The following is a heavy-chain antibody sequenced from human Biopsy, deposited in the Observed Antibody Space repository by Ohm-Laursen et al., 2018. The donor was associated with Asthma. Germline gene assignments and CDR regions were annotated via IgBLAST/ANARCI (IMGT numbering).Heavy chain of an antibody. CDR2: HDHEEGGT. D-gene: IGHD4-17*01. CDR3: ASDFPKDYVRYNFQF. J-gene: IGHJ4*02. Sequence: GASVKVSCKISGYSLTDLSMHWVRQAPGQGLEWMGGHDHEEGGTVNAWRFQGRVTMTEDTSTDTAYMELSGLSSDDTAVYYCASDFPKDYVRYNFQFWGQGTLVTVSS. V-gene: IGHV1-24*01. CDR1: GYSLTDLS.